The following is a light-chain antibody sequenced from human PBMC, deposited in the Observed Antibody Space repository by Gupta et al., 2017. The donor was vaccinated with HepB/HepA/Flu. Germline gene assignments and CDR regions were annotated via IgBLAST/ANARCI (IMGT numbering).Light chain of an antibody. V-gene: IGKV3-11*01. J-gene: IGKJ2*01. CDR3: QQRSDWPLMYT. Sequence: VLTQSPATLSLYPGERATLSCSASHNIGNFLAWYQQKPGQTPRLRMYDASNRATDIPARFSGTGSGTDFSLTISSLEPEDFAIYYCQQRSDWPLMYTFGQGTKLEIK. CDR2: DAS. CDR1: HNIGNF.